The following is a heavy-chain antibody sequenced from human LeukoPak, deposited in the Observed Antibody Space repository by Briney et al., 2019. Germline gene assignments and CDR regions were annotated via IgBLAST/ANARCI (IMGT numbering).Heavy chain of an antibody. CDR1: GYTFTSYG. CDR2: ISAYNGNT. Sequence: ASVEVSCKASGYTFTSYGISWVRQAPGQGLEWMGWISAYNGNTNYAQKLQGRVTMTTDTSTSTAYMELRSLRSDDTAVYYCARVTTVGGSGKNYYYMDVWGKGTTVTISS. D-gene: IGHD3-10*01. J-gene: IGHJ6*03. CDR3: ARVTTVGGSGKNYYYMDV. V-gene: IGHV1-18*01.